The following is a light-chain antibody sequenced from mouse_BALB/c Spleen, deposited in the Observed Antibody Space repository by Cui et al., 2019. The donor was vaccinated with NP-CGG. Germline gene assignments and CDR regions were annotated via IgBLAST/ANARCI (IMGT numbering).Light chain of an antibody. CDR3: ALWYSNHWV. CDR1: TGAVTTSNY. CDR2: GTN. J-gene: IGLJ1*01. Sequence: QAVVTQESALTTSPGETVTLTCRSSTGAVTTSNYANGVQEKPDHLFTGLIGGTNNRAPVVPARFSGSLIGDKAALTITGAQTEDEAIYFCALWYSNHWVFGGGTKLTVL. V-gene: IGLV1*01.